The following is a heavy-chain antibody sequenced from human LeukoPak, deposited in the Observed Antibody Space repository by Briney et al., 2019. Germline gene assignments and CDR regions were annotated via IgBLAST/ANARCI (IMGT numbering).Heavy chain of an antibody. Sequence: PGGCLRLSCAASGFTFSSYAMHWVRQAPGKGLEWVAVISSDGSNKYYADSVKGRFTISRDNSKNTLYLQMNSLRAEDTAVYYCARDSVAPAVHYYFDYWGQGTLVTVSS. CDR3: ARDSVAPAVHYYFDY. CDR2: ISSDGSNK. J-gene: IGHJ4*02. D-gene: IGHD2-2*01. CDR1: GFTFSSYA. V-gene: IGHV3-30*04.